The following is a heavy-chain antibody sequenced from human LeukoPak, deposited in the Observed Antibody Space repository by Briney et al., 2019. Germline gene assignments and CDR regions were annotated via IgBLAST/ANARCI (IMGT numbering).Heavy chain of an antibody. J-gene: IGHJ4*02. CDR1: GFTFSSYA. CDR3: ANDVLLWGSYRYFAY. D-gene: IGHD3-16*02. Sequence: GGSLRLSCAASGFTFSSYAMSWVRQAPGKGLEWVSAISGSGGSTYYAYSVTVRFTISIDHYKHKLYMQMTSLRAEDPAVYYCANDVLLWGSYRYFAYWGQGTLVSVS. CDR2: ISGSGGST. V-gene: IGHV3-23*01.